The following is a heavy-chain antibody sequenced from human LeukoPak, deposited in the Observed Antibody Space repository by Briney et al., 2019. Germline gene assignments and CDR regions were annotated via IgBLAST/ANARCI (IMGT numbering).Heavy chain of an antibody. CDR2: ISYDGSNK. CDR3: AREPRNYYFDY. Sequence: GGSLRLSCAASGFTFSSHAMHWVRQAPGKGLEWVAVISYDGSNKYYADSVKGRFTISRDNSKNTLYLQMNSLRAEDTAVYYCAREPRNYYFDYWGQGTLVTVSS. CDR1: GFTFSSHA. J-gene: IGHJ4*02. D-gene: IGHD4-11*01. V-gene: IGHV3-30*04.